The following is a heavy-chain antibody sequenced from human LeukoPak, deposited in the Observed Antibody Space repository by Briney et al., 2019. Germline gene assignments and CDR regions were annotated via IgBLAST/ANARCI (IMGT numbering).Heavy chain of an antibody. Sequence: GGSLRLSCAASGFTFSNAWMSWVRQPPGKGLEWVGRMRSKANSFVTTYAASVQGRFTISRDDSKNTAYLQMNNLKIEDTAMYYFTTDQFNSFDVWGQGTVVTVSA. D-gene: IGHD5-24*01. CDR2: MRSKANSFVT. V-gene: IGHV3-73*01. CDR1: GFTFSNAW. CDR3: TTDQFNSFDV. J-gene: IGHJ3*01.